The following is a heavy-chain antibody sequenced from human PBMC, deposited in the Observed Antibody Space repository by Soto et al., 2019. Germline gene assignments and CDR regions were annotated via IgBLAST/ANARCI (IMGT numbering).Heavy chain of an antibody. CDR2: ISTDSSTI. CDR1: GFTFSSYE. D-gene: IGHD3-16*01. CDR3: ARDPEGGTSAFDY. J-gene: IGHJ4*02. V-gene: IGHV3-48*03. Sequence: EMQLVESGGGLVQPGGSLRLSCSASGFTFSSYEMNWVRQAPGKGLEWVSYISTDSSTIYYADSVKGRFTVSRDNAKNSLFLQMSSLRAEDTAVYYCARDPEGGTSAFDYWGQGTLVTVSS.